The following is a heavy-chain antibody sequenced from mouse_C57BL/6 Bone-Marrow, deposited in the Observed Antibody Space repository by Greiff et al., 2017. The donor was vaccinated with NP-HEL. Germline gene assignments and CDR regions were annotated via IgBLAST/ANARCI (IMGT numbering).Heavy chain of an antibody. CDR2: IYPGSGST. CDR3: ARRRFPTFDV. D-gene: IGHD1-1*01. V-gene: IGHV1-55*01. J-gene: IGHJ1*03. Sequence: QVQLKQPGAELVKPGASVKMSCKASGYTFTSYWITWVKQRPGQGLEWIGDIYPGSGSTNYNEKFKSKATLTVDTSSSIAYMQLSSLTSEDSAVYYCARRRFPTFDVWGTGTTVTVSS. CDR1: GYTFTSYW.